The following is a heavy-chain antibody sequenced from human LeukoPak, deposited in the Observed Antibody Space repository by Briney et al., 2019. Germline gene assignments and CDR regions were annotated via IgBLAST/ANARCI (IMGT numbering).Heavy chain of an antibody. J-gene: IGHJ4*02. CDR3: ARERDIGSGWYY. CDR1: GGSFSGYY. V-gene: IGHV4-59*01. D-gene: IGHD6-19*01. CDR2: IYYSGST. Sequence: SETLSLTCAVYGGSFSGYYWSWIRQPPGKGLEWIGYIYYSGSTNYNPSLKSRVTISVDTSKNQFSLKLSSVTAADTAVYYCARERDIGSGWYYWGQGTLVTVSP.